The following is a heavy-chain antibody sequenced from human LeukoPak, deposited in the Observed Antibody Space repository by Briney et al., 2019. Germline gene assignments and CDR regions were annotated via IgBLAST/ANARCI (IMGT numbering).Heavy chain of an antibody. CDR2: INHSGST. V-gene: IGHV4-34*01. J-gene: IGHJ4*02. CDR1: GGSFSGYY. D-gene: IGHD3-9*01. CDR3: ARLVIYFDY. Sequence: PSETLSLTCAVYGGSFSGYYWSWIRQPPGKGLEWIGEINHSGSTNYNPSLKSRVTISVDTSKNQFSLKLSSVTAADTAVYYCARLVIYFDYWGQGTLVTVSS.